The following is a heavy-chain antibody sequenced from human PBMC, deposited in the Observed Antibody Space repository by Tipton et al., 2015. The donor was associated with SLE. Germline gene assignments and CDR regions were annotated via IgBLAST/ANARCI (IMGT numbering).Heavy chain of an antibody. CDR3: ARVRAAAALFDY. CDR1: GGSFSGYY. CDR2: IYYSGST. Sequence: TLSLTCAVYGGSFSGYYWSWIRQPPGKGLEWIGSIYYSGSTYYNPSLKSRVTISVDTSKNQFSLKLSSVTAADTAVYYCARVRAAAALFDYWGQGTLVTVSS. J-gene: IGHJ4*02. V-gene: IGHV4-34*01. D-gene: IGHD6-13*01.